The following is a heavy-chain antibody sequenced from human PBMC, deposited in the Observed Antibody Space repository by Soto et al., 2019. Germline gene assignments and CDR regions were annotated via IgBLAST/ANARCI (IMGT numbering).Heavy chain of an antibody. CDR1: GDSISSSY. J-gene: IGHJ4*02. CDR3: ARFTGYDFEPDY. V-gene: IGHV4-59*01. D-gene: IGHD5-12*01. CDR2: IYYSGST. Sequence: PSETLSLTCTVSGDSISSSYWSWIRQSPGKGLEWIGYIYYSGSTNYNASLKSRVTISVDTSKNQFSLKLSSVTAADTAVYYCARFTGYDFEPDYWGQGTLVTVSS.